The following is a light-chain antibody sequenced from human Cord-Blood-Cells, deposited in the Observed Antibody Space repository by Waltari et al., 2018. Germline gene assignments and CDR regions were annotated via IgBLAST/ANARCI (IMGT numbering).Light chain of an antibody. CDR2: DAS. CDR3: HQFNSYPPT. J-gene: IGKJ2*01. V-gene: IGKV1-13*02. CDR1: QGISSA. Sequence: AIQLTQSPSSLSASVGDRVTITCRASQGISSALAWYQQKPGKAPKLLIYDASSVESGVPTRFSGRGSGTDFTLTISSLQPEDFATYNCHQFNSYPPTFGQGTKLEIK.